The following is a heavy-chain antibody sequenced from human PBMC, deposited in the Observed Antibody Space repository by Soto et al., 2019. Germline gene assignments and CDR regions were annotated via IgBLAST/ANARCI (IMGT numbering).Heavy chain of an antibody. CDR1: GGTFSSYA. D-gene: IGHD3-10*01. CDR3: ASTLYGSGSYYNSYPPLY. V-gene: IGHV1-69*13. CDR2: IIPIFGTA. J-gene: IGHJ4*02. Sequence: ASVKVSCKASGGTFSSYAISWVRQAPGKGLEWMGRIIPIFGTANYAQKFQGRVTITADESTSTAYMELSSLRSEDTAVYYCASTLYGSGSYYNSYPPLYWGQGTLVTVSS.